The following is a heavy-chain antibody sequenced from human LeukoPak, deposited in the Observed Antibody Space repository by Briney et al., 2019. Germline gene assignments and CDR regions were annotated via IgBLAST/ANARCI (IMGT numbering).Heavy chain of an antibody. Sequence: ASVKVSCKASGYTFTSYGISWVRQAPGQGLEWMGWISAYNGNTNYAQKLQGRVTMTTDTSTSTAYMELRSLRSDDTAVYYCATRPITMVRGVIVYWGQGTLVTVSS. D-gene: IGHD3-10*01. V-gene: IGHV1-18*01. CDR2: ISAYNGNT. CDR1: GYTFTSYG. J-gene: IGHJ4*02. CDR3: ATRPITMVRGVIVY.